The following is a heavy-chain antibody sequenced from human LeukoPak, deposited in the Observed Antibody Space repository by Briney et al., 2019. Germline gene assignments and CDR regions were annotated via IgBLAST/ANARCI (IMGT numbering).Heavy chain of an antibody. Sequence: PSETLSLTCVVYGGSFSGYYWSWIRQPPGKGLEWIGEINRSGSTNYNPSLKSRVTISVDTSKNQFSLKLSSVTAADTAVYYCARGGLDASYNWFDPWGQGTLVTVSS. J-gene: IGHJ5*02. CDR1: GGSFSGYY. CDR3: ARGGLDASYNWFDP. CDR2: INRSGST. V-gene: IGHV4-34*01. D-gene: IGHD1-26*01.